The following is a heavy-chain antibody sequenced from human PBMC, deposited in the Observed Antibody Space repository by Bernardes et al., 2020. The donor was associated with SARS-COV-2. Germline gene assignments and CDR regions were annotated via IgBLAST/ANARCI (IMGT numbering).Heavy chain of an antibody. CDR2: INHSGST. V-gene: IGHV4-34*01. CDR3: ARGRTPMIRGLVKGPAKCFDL. D-gene: IGHD3-10*01. CDR1: GGSFTGYY. Sequence: SETLSLTCAVYGGSFTGYYWSWIRQPPGKELEWIGEINHSGSTNYNPSLRSRLTISVETSKRQTSLRLTSVTTTDAAVYYCARGRTPMIRGLVKGPAKCFDLWGRGT. J-gene: IGHJ2*01.